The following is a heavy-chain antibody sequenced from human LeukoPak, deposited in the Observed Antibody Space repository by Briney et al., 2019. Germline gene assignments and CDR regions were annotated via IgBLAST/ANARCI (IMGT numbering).Heavy chain of an antibody. J-gene: IGHJ4*02. CDR3: AKTPYSSSWYYFDY. CDR1: GFTFSSYA. CDR2: ISGSGGST. D-gene: IGHD6-13*01. Sequence: PGGSLRLSCAASGFTFSSYAMSWIRQAPGKGLEWVSAISGSGGSTYYADSVKGRFTISRDNSKNTLYLQMNSLRAEDTAVYYCAKTPYSSSWYYFDYWGQGTLVTVSS. V-gene: IGHV3-23*01.